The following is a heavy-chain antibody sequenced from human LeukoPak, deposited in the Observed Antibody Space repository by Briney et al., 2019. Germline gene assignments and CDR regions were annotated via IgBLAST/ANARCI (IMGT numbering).Heavy chain of an antibody. V-gene: IGHV4-59*01. CDR2: IYYSGSS. CDR3: ARGTGFDAFDI. D-gene: IGHD1-14*01. J-gene: IGHJ3*02. Sequence: SETLSLTCTVSGGSISNYYWSWIRQPPGKGLEWAGYIYYSGSSNYNPSLKSRVTISVDTSKKQFSLKLNSVTAADTAVYYCARGTGFDAFDIWGQGTMVTVSS. CDR1: GGSISNYY.